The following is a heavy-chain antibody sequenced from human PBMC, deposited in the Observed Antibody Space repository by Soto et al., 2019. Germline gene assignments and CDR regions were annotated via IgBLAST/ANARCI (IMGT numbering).Heavy chain of an antibody. CDR1: GFTFSSYS. Sequence: RRLSCAASGFTFSSYSMHWGRQAPGKELEWVAVISYDGSNKYYADSGKGRFTISRDNSKPTLYLQMNSLRAEDTAVHYCGRDLHPRKPAYSYCGMDLWGQGTTVTVSS. CDR2: ISYDGSNK. CDR3: GRDLHPRKPAYSYCGMDL. V-gene: IGHV3-30-3*01. J-gene: IGHJ6*02.